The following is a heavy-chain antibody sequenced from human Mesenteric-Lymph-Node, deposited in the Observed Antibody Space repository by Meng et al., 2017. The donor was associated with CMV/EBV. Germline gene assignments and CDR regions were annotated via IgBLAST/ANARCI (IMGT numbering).Heavy chain of an antibody. CDR3: AKEMSTAAAGTVGFDY. Sequence: GGSLRLSCAASGFTFSSYWLHWVRQAPGKGLVWVSRIYSDVTRTDYADSVKGRFTISRDNSQNTLYLQMNSLRAEDTAVYHCAKEMSTAAAGTVGFDYWGQGTLVTVSS. V-gene: IGHV3-74*01. D-gene: IGHD6-13*01. CDR2: IYSDVTRT. J-gene: IGHJ4*02. CDR1: GFTFSSYW.